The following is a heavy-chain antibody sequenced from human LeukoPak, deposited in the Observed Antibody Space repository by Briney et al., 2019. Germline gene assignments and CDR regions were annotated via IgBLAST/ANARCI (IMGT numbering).Heavy chain of an antibody. CDR1: GGTFSSYA. CDR3: ARDPEYSGYGLFDY. CDR2: IIPILGIA. D-gene: IGHD5-12*01. J-gene: IGHJ4*02. V-gene: IGHV1-69*04. Sequence: SVKVSCKASGGTFSSYAISWVRQAPGQGLEWMGRIIPILGIANYAQKFQGRVTITADKSTSTAYMELSSLRSEDTAVYYCARDPEYSGYGLFDYWGLGTLVTVSS.